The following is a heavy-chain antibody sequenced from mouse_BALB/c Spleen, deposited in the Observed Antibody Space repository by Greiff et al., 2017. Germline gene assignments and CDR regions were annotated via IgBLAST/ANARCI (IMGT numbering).Heavy chain of an antibody. CDR3: ARSGHGYYFDY. V-gene: IGHV5-17*02. CDR2: ISSGSSTI. J-gene: IGHJ2*01. Sequence: EVQLVESGGGLVQPGGSRKLSCAASGFTFSSFGMHWVRQAPEKGLEWVAYISSGSSTIYYADTVKGRFTISRDNPKNTLFLQMTSLRSEDTAMYYCARSGHGYYFDYWGQGATLTVSS. CDR1: GFTFSSFG. D-gene: IGHD3-1*01.